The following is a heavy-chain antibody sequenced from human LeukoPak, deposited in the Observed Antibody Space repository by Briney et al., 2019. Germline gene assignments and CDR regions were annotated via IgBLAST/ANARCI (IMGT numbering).Heavy chain of an antibody. CDR1: GGPISSSTFH. CDR2: IYYSGST. Sequence: SETLSLTCTVSGGPISSSTFHWGWIRQPPGKGLEWIGSIYYSGSTYYNPSLKSRVTISVDTSKNQFSLKLSSVTAADTAVYYCTRSGTMVVMRPMYYWGQGTLVTVSS. D-gene: IGHD4-23*01. V-gene: IGHV4-39*01. CDR3: TRSGTMVVMRPMYY. J-gene: IGHJ4*02.